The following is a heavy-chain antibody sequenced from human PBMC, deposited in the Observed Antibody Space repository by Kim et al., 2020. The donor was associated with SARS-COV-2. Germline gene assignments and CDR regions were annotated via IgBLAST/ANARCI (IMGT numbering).Heavy chain of an antibody. CDR1: GFTFSSYG. V-gene: IGHV3-30*03. J-gene: IGHJ6*02. CDR2: ISYDGSNK. CDR3: GVVPAAIVYGMDV. D-gene: IGHD2-2*01. Sequence: WGSLRLSCAASGFTFSSYGMHWVRQAPGKGLEWVAVISYDGSNKYYADSVKGRFTISRDNSKNTLYLQMNSLRAEDTAVYYCGVVPAAIVYGMDVWGQGTTVTVSS.